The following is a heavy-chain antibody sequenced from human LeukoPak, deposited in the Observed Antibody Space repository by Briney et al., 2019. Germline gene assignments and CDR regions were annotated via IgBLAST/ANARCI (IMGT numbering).Heavy chain of an antibody. J-gene: IGHJ4*02. D-gene: IGHD3-16*01. Sequence: GGSLRLSCAASGFIFSNSYMSWVRQAPSKGLEWAATLWPDGSDIYYLDSVKGRFTISRDNAEKSLYLHMNSLTVEDTAVYYCARLLGDVTTYDYWGQGTLVTVSS. CDR2: LWPDGSDI. CDR3: ARLLGDVTTYDY. V-gene: IGHV3-7*01. CDR1: GFIFSNSY.